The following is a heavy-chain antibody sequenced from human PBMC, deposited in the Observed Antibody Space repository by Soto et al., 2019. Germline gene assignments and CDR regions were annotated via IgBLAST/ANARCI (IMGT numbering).Heavy chain of an antibody. V-gene: IGHV1-2*02. D-gene: IGHD3-22*01. Sequence: ASVKVSCKASGYTFTGYYLHWVRQAPGQGLEWMGWINPKSGGTKYAQNFQGRVTMTRDTSISTAYMDLSRLRSDDTAVYYCARSLSPTDLNYSDSRDDYNWFDPWCPGTRVTVPS. CDR3: ARSLSPTDLNYSDSRDDYNWFDP. J-gene: IGHJ5*02. CDR1: GYTFTGYY. CDR2: INPKSGGT.